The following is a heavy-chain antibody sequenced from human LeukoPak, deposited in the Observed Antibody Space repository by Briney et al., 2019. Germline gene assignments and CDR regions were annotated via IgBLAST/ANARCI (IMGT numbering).Heavy chain of an antibody. CDR2: IDSSSGYM. J-gene: IGHJ4*02. D-gene: IGHD3-22*01. CDR3: AKDPPATYYYDSSDY. Sequence: GGSLRLSCAASGFTFNTYSMNWARQAPGKGLEWVSSIDSSSGYMFYADSVKGRFIISRDNSKNTLYLQMNSLRAEDTAVYYCAKDPPATYYYDSSDYWGQGTLVTVSS. V-gene: IGHV3-21*04. CDR1: GFTFNTYS.